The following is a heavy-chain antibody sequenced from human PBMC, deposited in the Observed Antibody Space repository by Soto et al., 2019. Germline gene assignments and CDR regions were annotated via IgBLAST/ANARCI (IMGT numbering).Heavy chain of an antibody. CDR2: IDVSDSYT. V-gene: IGHV5-10-1*01. Sequence: RQMPGKGREWVVGIDVSDSYTSYRPSFQGHVTISVDKSISAAYLQWSSLKASDTAMYYCAGAYSNNSLHVWRQGTTVTVSS. D-gene: IGHD1-26*01. J-gene: IGHJ6*02. CDR3: AGAYSNNSLHV.